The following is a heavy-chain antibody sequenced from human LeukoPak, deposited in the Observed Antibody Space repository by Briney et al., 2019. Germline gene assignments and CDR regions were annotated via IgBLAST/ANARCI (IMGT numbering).Heavy chain of an antibody. V-gene: IGHV3-23*01. CDR3: AKEGFYCSGGSCYSFYYYYMDV. Sequence: GGSLRLSCAASGFTFSGYGMHWVRQAPGKGLEWVSAISGSGGSTYYADSVKGRFTISRDNSKNTLYLQMNSLRAEDTAVYYCAKEGFYCSGGSCYSFYYYYMDVWGKGTTVTVSS. CDR1: GFTFSGYG. D-gene: IGHD2-15*01. CDR2: ISGSGGST. J-gene: IGHJ6*03.